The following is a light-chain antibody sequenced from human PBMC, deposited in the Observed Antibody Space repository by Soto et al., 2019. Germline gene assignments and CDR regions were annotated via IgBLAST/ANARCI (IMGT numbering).Light chain of an antibody. CDR3: LSYAGSTNYV. CDR1: SRDVGGNNY. Sequence: QSVLTQPPSASGSPGQSVSICCTGTSRDVGGNNYVSWYQQHPGKAPKLMIYEVSKRPSGVPDRFSGSKSGNTASLTVSGLQAEDEADYFCLSYAGSTNYVFGTGTKVTVL. V-gene: IGLV2-8*01. CDR2: EVS. J-gene: IGLJ1*01.